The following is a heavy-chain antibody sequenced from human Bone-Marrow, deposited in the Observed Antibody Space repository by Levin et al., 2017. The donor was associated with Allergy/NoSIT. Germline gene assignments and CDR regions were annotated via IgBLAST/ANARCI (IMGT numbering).Heavy chain of an antibody. Sequence: SETLSLTCTVSGGSISSGGYYWSWIRQHPGKGLEWIGYIYYSGSTYYNPSLKSRVTISVDTSKNQFSLKLSSVTAADTAVYYCAGFSDFTSWQQLDWGQGTLVTVSS. CDR2: IYYSGST. CDR1: GGSISSGGYY. CDR3: AGFSDFTSWQQLD. V-gene: IGHV4-31*03. D-gene: IGHD6-13*01. J-gene: IGHJ4*02.